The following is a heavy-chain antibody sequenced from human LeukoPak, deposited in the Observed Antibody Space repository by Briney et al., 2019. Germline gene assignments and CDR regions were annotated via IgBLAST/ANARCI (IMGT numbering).Heavy chain of an antibody. CDR3: ARDSGNGGSGDY. CDR1: GFTFSNYN. V-gene: IGHV3-48*02. Sequence: GGSLRLSCVVSGFTFSNYNMKWVRQAPGKGLEWVSYISSSSSTIYYADSVKGRFTISRDNAKNSLYLQMNSLRDEDSAVYYCARDSGNGGSGDYWGQGTLVTVSS. CDR2: ISSSSSTI. J-gene: IGHJ4*02. D-gene: IGHD5-12*01.